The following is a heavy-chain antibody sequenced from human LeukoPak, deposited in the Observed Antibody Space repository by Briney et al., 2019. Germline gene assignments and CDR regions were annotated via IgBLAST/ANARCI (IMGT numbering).Heavy chain of an antibody. Sequence: PGGSLRLSCGASGFTFRTYWMTWVRQAPGKGPEWVANINQNGDEQHYVDSVKGRFTISRDNAKNSLYLQMNSLRAEDTALYYCAKAETYDSSGYYGYWGQGTLVTVSS. CDR2: INQNGDEQ. V-gene: IGHV3-7*03. CDR3: AKAETYDSSGYYGY. D-gene: IGHD3-22*01. J-gene: IGHJ4*02. CDR1: GFTFRTYW.